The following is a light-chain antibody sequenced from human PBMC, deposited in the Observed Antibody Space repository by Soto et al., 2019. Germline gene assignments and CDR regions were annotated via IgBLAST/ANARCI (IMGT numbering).Light chain of an antibody. J-gene: IGKJ5*01. V-gene: IGKV3-20*01. CDR2: AAS. CDR1: QGVDSKH. CDR3: QQYGNSPGIS. Sequence: EIALTHSPGTLSLSPGEGATLSCRASQGVDSKHLAWYQQKPGQAPRLLIYAASSRATGIPDRFSGSGSGTGFTLSISRLETEDFAVYYCQQYGNSPGISFGQGTRLEIK.